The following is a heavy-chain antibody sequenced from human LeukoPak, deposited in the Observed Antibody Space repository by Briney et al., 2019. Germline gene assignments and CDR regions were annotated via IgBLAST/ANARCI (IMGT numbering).Heavy chain of an antibody. CDR1: GFTFDDYG. J-gene: IGHJ5*02. CDR2: INWNGGST. V-gene: IGHV3-20*04. Sequence: GGSLRLSCAASGFTFDDYGMSWVRQAPGKGLEWVSGINWNGGSTAYADSVKGRFTISRDNAKNSLYLQMNSLRAEDTAVYYCARGSGTYGPGAWGQGTLVTVSS. D-gene: IGHD1-26*01. CDR3: ARGSGTYGPGA.